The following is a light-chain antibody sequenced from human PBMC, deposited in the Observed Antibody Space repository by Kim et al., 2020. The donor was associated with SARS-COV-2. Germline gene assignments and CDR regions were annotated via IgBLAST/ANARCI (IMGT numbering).Light chain of an antibody. J-gene: IGKJ2*01. CDR3: QQSYRTPYT. CDR1: QSITNY. V-gene: IGKV1-39*01. Sequence: DIQVTQSPSSLSASVGDRVTITCRASQSITNYLNWYQQRPGKAPKLLIYAASSLQSGVPLRFSGSGSGTNFTLTISSLQREDFATYYCQQSYRTPYTSGQGTKVDIK. CDR2: AAS.